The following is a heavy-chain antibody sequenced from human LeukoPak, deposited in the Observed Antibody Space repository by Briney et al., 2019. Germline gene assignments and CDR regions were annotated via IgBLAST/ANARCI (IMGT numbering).Heavy chain of an antibody. D-gene: IGHD3-3*01. V-gene: IGHV4-4*02. J-gene: IGHJ4*02. CDR2: IYHTGSV. Sequence: SETLSLTCAVSGGSINSDYWWAWVRQSPGKGLEWIGEIYHTGSVNYNLSLESRVTISRDRSKNQFSLMLRSVTAADTAVYYCARHDDFLSAYNYWGQGILVTVSS. CDR3: ARHDDFLSAYNY. CDR1: GGSINSDYW.